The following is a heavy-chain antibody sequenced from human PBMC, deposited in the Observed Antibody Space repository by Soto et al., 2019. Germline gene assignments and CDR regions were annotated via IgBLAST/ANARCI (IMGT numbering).Heavy chain of an antibody. CDR2: IYSAGNT. D-gene: IGHD1-26*01. Sequence: PGGSLRLSCAASGFTVSSNYMSWVRRAPGKGLEWISIIYSAGNTYYADSVKGRFTISRDNSKNTLYLQMNSLGAEDTAVYYCARTYSGSYSGYYYGMDVWGQGTTVTVSS. CDR3: ARTYSGSYSGYYYGMDV. J-gene: IGHJ6*02. CDR1: GFTVSSNY. V-gene: IGHV3-66*01.